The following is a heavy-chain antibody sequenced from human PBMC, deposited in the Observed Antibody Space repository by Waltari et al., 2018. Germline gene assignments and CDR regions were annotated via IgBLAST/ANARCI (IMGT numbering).Heavy chain of an antibody. CDR1: GFTFSSYG. CDR2: IWYDGSNK. D-gene: IGHD1-26*01. Sequence: RLSCAASGFTFSSYGMHWVRQAPGKGLEWVAVIWYDGSNKYYADSVKGRFTISRDNSKNTLYLQMNSLRAEDTAVYYCAKDLRRRVGAIEVWGQGTLVTVSS. CDR3: AKDLRRRVGAIEV. J-gene: IGHJ4*02. V-gene: IGHV3-33*06.